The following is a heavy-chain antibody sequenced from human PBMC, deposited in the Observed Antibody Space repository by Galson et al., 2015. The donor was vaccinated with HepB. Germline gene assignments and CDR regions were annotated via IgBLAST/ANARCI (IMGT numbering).Heavy chain of an antibody. CDR3: ARAFSSYRYYFDY. Sequence: SVKVSCKASGGTFSSYVISWVRQAPGQGLEWMGGIIPIFGTADYAQKFQGRVTITADESTSTAYMELSNLRSDDTALYYCARAFSSYRYYFDYWGQGTLVTVSS. D-gene: IGHD2/OR15-2a*01. J-gene: IGHJ4*02. CDR2: IIPIFGTA. V-gene: IGHV1-69*13. CDR1: GGTFSSYV.